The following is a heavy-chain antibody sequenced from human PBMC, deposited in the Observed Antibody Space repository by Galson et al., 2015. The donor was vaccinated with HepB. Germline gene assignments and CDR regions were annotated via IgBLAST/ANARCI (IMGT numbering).Heavy chain of an antibody. CDR1: GFSFNSYA. CDR3: AKSYSSSRTYFDMDV. CDR2: TSGSGDST. Sequence: SLRLSCAASGFSFNSYAMNWVRQAPGKGLEWVATTSGSGDSTYYADSVKGRFSISRDISNNTLYLQMISLRAEDTAVYYCAKSYSSSRTYFDMDVWGQGTTVIVSS. V-gene: IGHV3-23*01. D-gene: IGHD6-13*01. J-gene: IGHJ6*02.